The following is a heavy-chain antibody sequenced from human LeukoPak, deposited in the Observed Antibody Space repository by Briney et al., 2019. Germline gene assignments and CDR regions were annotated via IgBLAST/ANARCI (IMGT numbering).Heavy chain of an antibody. J-gene: IGHJ4*02. CDR1: GYTFTSYD. CDR3: ARSRGGVLRFLEWLPDY. D-gene: IGHD3-3*01. V-gene: IGHV1-8*01. CDR2: MNPNSGNT. Sequence: ASVKVSCKASGYTFTSYDINWVRQAPGPGREWMGWMNPNSGNTGYAQKFQGRVTMTRNTSISTAYMELSSLRSEDTAVYYCARSRGGVLRFLEWLPDYWGQGTLVTVSS.